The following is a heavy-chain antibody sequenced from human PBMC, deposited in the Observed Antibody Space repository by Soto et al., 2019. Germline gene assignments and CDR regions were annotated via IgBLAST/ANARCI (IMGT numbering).Heavy chain of an antibody. CDR2: INHSGST. CDR1: GGSFSGYY. V-gene: IGHV4-34*01. CDR3: VVPAAPVKTGYYYYMDV. Sequence: SETLSLTCAVYGGSFSGYYWSWIRQPPGKGLEWIGEINHSGSTNYNPSLKSRVTISVDTSKNQFSLKLSSVTAADTAVYYCVVPAAPVKTGYYYYMDVWGKGTTVTVSS. D-gene: IGHD2-2*01. J-gene: IGHJ6*03.